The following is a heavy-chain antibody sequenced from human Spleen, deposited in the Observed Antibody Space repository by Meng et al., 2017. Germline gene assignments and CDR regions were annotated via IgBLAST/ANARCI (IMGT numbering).Heavy chain of an antibody. J-gene: IGHJ4*02. Sequence: SETLSLTCTVSGGSIRSGSYYWTWIRQHPGKGLEWIGYLYDTGTTFYNPSLKGRVTISVDTSKNQFSLKLSSVTAADTAVYYCARDNLRTSGWSDYWGQGTLVTVSS. CDR2: LYDTGTT. CDR1: GGSIRSGSYY. CDR3: ARDNLRTSGWSDY. D-gene: IGHD6-19*01. V-gene: IGHV4-31*03.